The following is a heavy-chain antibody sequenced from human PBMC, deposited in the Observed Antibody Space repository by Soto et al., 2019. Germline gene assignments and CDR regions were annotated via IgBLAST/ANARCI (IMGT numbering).Heavy chain of an antibody. J-gene: IGHJ4*02. V-gene: IGHV1-2*02. CDR2: INPNTDAT. CDR3: ARDRRDGYYIDY. Sequence: QVLLVQSGAEVRKPGASVRVSCKASGYIFSGYYIHWVRQAPGQGLEWMGWINPNTDATNYAQKFQGRVTLTRDTSISTAYMELDRLTSADTAVYYCARDRRDGYYIDYWGQGTLVTVSS. D-gene: IGHD1-26*01. CDR1: GYIFSGYY.